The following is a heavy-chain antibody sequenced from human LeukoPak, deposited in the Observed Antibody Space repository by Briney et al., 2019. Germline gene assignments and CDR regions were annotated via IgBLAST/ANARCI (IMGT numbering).Heavy chain of an antibody. CDR2: INGGGDDT. J-gene: IGHJ3*01. CDR1: GFTFRNYA. Sequence: GGSLRLSCAGSGFTFRNYAMSWVRQAPGKGLEWVSAINGGGDDTEYADSVKGRFTISRANSKNTLYLQMNSLRPEDTAVYYCARCTASCYANAFDVWGQGTLLTVSS. D-gene: IGHD2-2*01. V-gene: IGHV3-23*01. CDR3: ARCTASCYANAFDV.